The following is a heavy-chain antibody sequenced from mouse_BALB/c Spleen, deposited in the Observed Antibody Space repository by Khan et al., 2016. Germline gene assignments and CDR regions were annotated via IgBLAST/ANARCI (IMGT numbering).Heavy chain of an antibody. Sequence: EVQLQEPGPGLVKPSQSLSLTCTVTGYSITIDYAWNWIRQFPGNKLVWLGYISYSGDTHYNPSTTSRIPITRDTSKNQFFLQLNSVTAEDTATYYCAREDYSWFAYRGQGTLVTVSA. D-gene: IGHD1-1*02. CDR3: AREDYSWFAY. V-gene: IGHV3-2*02. CDR1: GYSITIDYA. J-gene: IGHJ3*01. CDR2: ISYSGDT.